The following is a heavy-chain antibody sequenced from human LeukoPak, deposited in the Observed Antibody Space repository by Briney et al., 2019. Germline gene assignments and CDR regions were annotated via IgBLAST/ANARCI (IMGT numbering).Heavy chain of an antibody. Sequence: SETLSLTCTVSGGSISSGSYYWSWIRQPAGKGLEWIGRIYTSGGTNYNPSLKSRVTISVDTSKNQFSLKLSSVTAADTAVYYCARRTGTRFDYWGQGTLVTVSS. J-gene: IGHJ4*02. D-gene: IGHD1-1*01. CDR1: GGSISSGSYY. CDR3: ARRTGTRFDY. CDR2: IYTSGGT. V-gene: IGHV4-61*02.